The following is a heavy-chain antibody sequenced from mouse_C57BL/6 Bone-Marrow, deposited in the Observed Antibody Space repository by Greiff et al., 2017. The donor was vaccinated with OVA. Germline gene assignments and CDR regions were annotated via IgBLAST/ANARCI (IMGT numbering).Heavy chain of an antibody. Sequence: QVQLQQPGAELVRPGSSVKLSCKASGYTFTSYWMHWVKQRPIQGLEWIGNIDPSDSETHYNQKFKDKATLTVDKSSSAAYMHLSSLTSEDSAVYYCARRSYDGYSVAMDYWGQGTSVTVSS. CDR2: IDPSDSET. CDR3: ARRSYDGYSVAMDY. J-gene: IGHJ4*01. D-gene: IGHD2-3*01. V-gene: IGHV1-52*01. CDR1: GYTFTSYW.